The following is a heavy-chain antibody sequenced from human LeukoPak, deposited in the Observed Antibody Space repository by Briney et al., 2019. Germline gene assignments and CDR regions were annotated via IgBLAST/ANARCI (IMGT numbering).Heavy chain of an antibody. V-gene: IGHV3-30*04. CDR1: GFTFSSYA. CDR3: ASAMIVVVTANLYNWFDP. D-gene: IGHD3-22*01. J-gene: IGHJ5*02. CDR2: ISYDGSNK. Sequence: GGSLRLSCAASGFTFSSYAMHWVRQAPGKGLEWVAVISYDGSNKYYAGSVKGRFTISRDNSKNTLCLQMNSLRAEDTAVYYCASAMIVVVTANLYNWFDPWGQGTLVTVSS.